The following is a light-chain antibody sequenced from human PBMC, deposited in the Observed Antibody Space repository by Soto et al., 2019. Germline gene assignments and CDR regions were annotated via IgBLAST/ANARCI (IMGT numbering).Light chain of an antibody. CDR2: EVS. CDR3: SSYTSSSTLAV. V-gene: IGLV2-14*01. J-gene: IGLJ1*01. Sequence: QSVLTQPASVSGSPGQSITISCTGTSSDVGGYNYVSWYQQRPGKAPKLMIYEVSNRPSGVSNRFSGSKSGNTASLTISGLQAEDEADYYCSSYTSSSTLAVFGTGTKVTVL. CDR1: SSDVGGYNY.